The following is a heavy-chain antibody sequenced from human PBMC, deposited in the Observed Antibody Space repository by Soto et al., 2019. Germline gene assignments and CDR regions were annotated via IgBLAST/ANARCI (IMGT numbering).Heavy chain of an antibody. CDR1: GFSFRNYG. D-gene: IGHD6-19*01. CDR3: ARGLGSGVHHSCLEV. J-gene: IGHJ3*01. Sequence: QEQLVESGGGVVQPGRSLRLSCAASGFSFRNYGIHWVRQAPGKGLDWVAVIWYDGSKRYYADSVRGRFTISRDNSGNTVHLQMDSLRAEDTAVYYCARGLGSGVHHSCLEVWGQGTTVVVS. V-gene: IGHV3-33*01. CDR2: IWYDGSKR.